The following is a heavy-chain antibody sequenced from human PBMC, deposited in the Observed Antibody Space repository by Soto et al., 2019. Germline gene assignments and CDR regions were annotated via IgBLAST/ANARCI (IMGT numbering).Heavy chain of an antibody. V-gene: IGHV3-23*01. CDR3: ARGSTDSYPGSRIFDF. Sequence: PGGSLRLSCVASGLTFGSRAMTWVRQPPREGLQWVSTITDTGGDAKYAGSVRGRFVISKDNSKKTVYLQMTSLTAEDSAMYYWARGSTDSYPGSRIFDFWGRGTLVTVSS. CDR2: ITDTGGDA. J-gene: IGHJ4*02. CDR1: GLTFGSRA. D-gene: IGHD3-10*01.